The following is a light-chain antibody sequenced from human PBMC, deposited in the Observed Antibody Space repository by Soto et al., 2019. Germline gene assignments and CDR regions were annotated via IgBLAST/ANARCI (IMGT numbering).Light chain of an antibody. CDR2: KAS. J-gene: IGKJ1*01. Sequence: DIQMTQSPSTLSASVGDRVTITCRASQSISSWLAWYQQKPGKAPKLLLYKASSLESGVPTRFSGSGAAAEFTLTISSLQHDDFATYYCQQYNSYWTFGQGTKVEIK. V-gene: IGKV1-5*03. CDR3: QQYNSYWT. CDR1: QSISSW.